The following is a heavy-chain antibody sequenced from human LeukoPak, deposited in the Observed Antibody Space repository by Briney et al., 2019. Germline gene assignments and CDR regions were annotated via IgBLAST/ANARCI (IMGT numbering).Heavy chain of an antibody. V-gene: IGHV3-21*01. J-gene: IGHJ4*02. D-gene: IGHD4-17*01. CDR3: ARDPSFYGDYARYFDY. CDR2: ISSSSSYI. CDR1: GFTFSSYS. Sequence: GGSLRLSCAASGFTFSSYSMNWVRQAPGKGLEWVSSISSSSSYIYYADSVKGRFTISRDNAKNLLYLQMNSLRAEDTAVYYCARDPSFYGDYARYFDYWGQGTLVTVSS.